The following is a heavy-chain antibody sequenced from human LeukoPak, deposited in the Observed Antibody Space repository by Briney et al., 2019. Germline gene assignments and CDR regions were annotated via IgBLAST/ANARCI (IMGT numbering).Heavy chain of an antibody. CDR2: IYYSGST. CDR3: ARGLAYYYGSGSRAY. V-gene: IGHV4-61*01. D-gene: IGHD3-10*01. CDR1: GGSVSSGSYY. J-gene: IGHJ4*02. Sequence: PSETLSLTSTVSGGSVSSGSYYWSWIRQPPGKGLEWIGYIYYSGSTNYNPSLKSRVTISVDTSKNQFSLKLSSVTAADTAVYYCARGLAYYYGSGSRAYWGQGTLVTVSS.